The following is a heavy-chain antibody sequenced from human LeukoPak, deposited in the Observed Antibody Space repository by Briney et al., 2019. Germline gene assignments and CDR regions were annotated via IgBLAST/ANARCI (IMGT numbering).Heavy chain of an antibody. CDR2: INPNSGGT. CDR3: ARVIAARSTYYFDY. Sequence: ASVKVSCKASGYTFTGYYMHWVRQAPGQGLEWMGWINPNSGGTNYAQKFQGRVTMTRDTSISTAYMELSSLRSEDTAVYYCARVIAARSTYYFDYWGQGTLVTVSS. D-gene: IGHD6-6*01. J-gene: IGHJ4*02. V-gene: IGHV1-2*02. CDR1: GYTFTGYY.